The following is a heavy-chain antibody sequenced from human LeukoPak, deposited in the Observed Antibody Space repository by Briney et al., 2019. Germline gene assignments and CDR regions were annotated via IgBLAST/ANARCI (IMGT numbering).Heavy chain of an antibody. D-gene: IGHD4-17*01. CDR3: ARDPFFTTVTNWFDP. Sequence: RGGSLLLSCAASGFTFSSYAMHWVRQAPGKGLEWVAVISYDGSNKYYADSVKGRFTISRDNSKNTLYLQMNSLRAEDTAVYYCARDPFFTTVTNWFDPWGQGTLVTVS. CDR2: ISYDGSNK. V-gene: IGHV3-30-3*01. J-gene: IGHJ5*02. CDR1: GFTFSSYA.